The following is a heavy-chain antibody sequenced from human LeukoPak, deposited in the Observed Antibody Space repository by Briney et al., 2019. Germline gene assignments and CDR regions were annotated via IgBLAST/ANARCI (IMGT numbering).Heavy chain of an antibody. Sequence: SETLSLTCAVSGGSISSNNWWSWVRQPPGKGLEWIGEIYHSGSTNYNPSLKSRVTISVDTSKNQFSLKLSSVTAADTAVYYCAREARRYYFDYWGQGTLVTVSS. V-gene: IGHV4-4*02. D-gene: IGHD3-16*01. J-gene: IGHJ4*02. CDR2: IYHSGST. CDR3: AREARRYYFDY. CDR1: GGSISSNNW.